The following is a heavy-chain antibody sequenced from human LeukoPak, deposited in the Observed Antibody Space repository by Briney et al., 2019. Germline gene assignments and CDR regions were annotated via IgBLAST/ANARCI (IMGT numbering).Heavy chain of an antibody. D-gene: IGHD2-2*01. V-gene: IGHV1-18*01. Sequence: ASVKVSCKASGYTFTSYGIGWVRQAPGQGLEWMGWISAYNGNTNYAQKLQGRVTMTTDTSTSTAYMELRSLRSDDTAVYYCASLVAWYNWFDPWGQGTLVTVSS. CDR2: ISAYNGNT. CDR3: ASLVAWYNWFDP. CDR1: GYTFTSYG. J-gene: IGHJ5*02.